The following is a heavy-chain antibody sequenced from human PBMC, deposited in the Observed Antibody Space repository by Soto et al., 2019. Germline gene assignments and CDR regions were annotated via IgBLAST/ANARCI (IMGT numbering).Heavy chain of an antibody. V-gene: IGHV1-3*01. CDR3: ARGYRSGWDAFDI. D-gene: IGHD6-19*01. CDR2: INAGNGNT. Sequence: QVQLVQSGAEVKKPGASVKVSCKASGYTFTSYAMHWVRQAPGQRLEWMGWINAGNGNTKYSQKFQGRVTITRDTSASTAYMELSSLRSEDTAVYYCARGYRSGWDAFDIWGQGTMVTVSS. J-gene: IGHJ3*02. CDR1: GYTFTSYA.